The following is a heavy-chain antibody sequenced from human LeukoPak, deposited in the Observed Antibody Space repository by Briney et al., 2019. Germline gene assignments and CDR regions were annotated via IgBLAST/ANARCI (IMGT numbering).Heavy chain of an antibody. V-gene: IGHV4-30-4*08. D-gene: IGHD3-3*01. CDR1: GGSISSGDYY. Sequence: SETLSLTCTVSGGSISSGDYYWSWIRQPPGKGLEWIGYIYYSGSTYYNPSLKSRVTISVDKSKNQFSLKLSSVTAADTAVYYCARVDFWSDYFFDFWGQGTLVTVSS. J-gene: IGHJ4*02. CDR3: ARVDFWSDYFFDF. CDR2: IYYSGST.